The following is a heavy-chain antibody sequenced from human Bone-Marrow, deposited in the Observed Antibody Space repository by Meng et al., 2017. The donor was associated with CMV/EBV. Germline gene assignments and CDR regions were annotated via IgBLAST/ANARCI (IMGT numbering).Heavy chain of an antibody. CDR1: GFTFSSYW. Sequence: GESLKISCAASGFTFSSYWMSWVRQAPGKGLEWVANIKQDGSEKYYVDSVKGRFTISRDNAKNSLYLQMNSLRAEDTAVYYCASSVYGDYENWGQGTLVTVSS. CDR3: ASSVYGDYEN. CDR2: IKQDGSEK. D-gene: IGHD4-17*01. J-gene: IGHJ4*02. V-gene: IGHV3-7*01.